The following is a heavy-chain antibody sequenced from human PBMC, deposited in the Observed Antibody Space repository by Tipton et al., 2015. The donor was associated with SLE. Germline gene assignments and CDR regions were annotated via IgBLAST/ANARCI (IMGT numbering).Heavy chain of an antibody. Sequence: TLSLTCTVSGGSISSYYWSWIRQLPGKGLEWIGYIYYSGSTNYNPSLNSRVTIAVDTSKNQFSLKLSAVTAADTAVYYCARRLTRYSGYDYFDYWGQGTLVTVSS. CDR3: ARRLTRYSGYDYFDY. D-gene: IGHD5-12*01. J-gene: IGHJ4*02. V-gene: IGHV4-59*08. CDR2: IYYSGST. CDR1: GGSISSYY.